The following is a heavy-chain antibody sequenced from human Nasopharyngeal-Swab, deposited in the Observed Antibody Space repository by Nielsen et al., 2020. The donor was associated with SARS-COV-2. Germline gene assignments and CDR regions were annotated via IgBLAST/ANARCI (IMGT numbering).Heavy chain of an antibody. CDR1: GFTFDDYG. CDR3: ASGVDYYDSSGYYRGGFDY. D-gene: IGHD3-22*01. J-gene: IGHJ4*02. Sequence: GESLKISCAASGFTFDDYGMSWVRQAPGKGLEWVSGINWNGGSTGYADSVKGRFTISRDNAKNSLYLQKNSLRAEDTALYYCASGVDYYDSSGYYRGGFDYWGQGTLVTVSS. CDR2: INWNGGST. V-gene: IGHV3-20*04.